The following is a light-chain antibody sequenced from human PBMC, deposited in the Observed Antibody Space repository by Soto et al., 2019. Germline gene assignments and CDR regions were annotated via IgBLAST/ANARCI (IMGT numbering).Light chain of an antibody. CDR1: QSVSSN. CDR2: GAS. J-gene: IGKJ1*01. Sequence: IGICQSVVTVSVSPGERAHLSCRASQSVSSNLAWYQQKPGQAPRLLIYGASTRATGIPARFSGSGSGTDSTLTISSLQSEDFAVYYCQQYNTWPWTFGQGTKVDI. V-gene: IGKV3-15*01. CDR3: QQYNTWPWT.